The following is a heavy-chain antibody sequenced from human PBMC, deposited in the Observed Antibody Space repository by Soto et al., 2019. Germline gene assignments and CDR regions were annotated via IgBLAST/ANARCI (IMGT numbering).Heavy chain of an antibody. CDR1: GGTFRSYA. V-gene: IGHV1-69*13. Sequence: SGKVSCKASGGTFRSYAISWVRQAPGQGLEWMGGIIPIFGTANYAQKFQGRVTITADESTSTAYMELSSLKASDTAMYYCASHLSGVEISGGFDYWGQGTLVTVSS. J-gene: IGHJ4*02. D-gene: IGHD3-16*02. CDR2: IIPIFGTA. CDR3: ASHLSGVEISGGFDY.